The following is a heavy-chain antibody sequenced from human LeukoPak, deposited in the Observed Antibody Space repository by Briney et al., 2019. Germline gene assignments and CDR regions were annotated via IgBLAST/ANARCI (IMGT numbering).Heavy chain of an antibody. CDR1: GGSISSYY. V-gene: IGHV4-59*12. J-gene: IGHJ5*02. CDR2: ISYSGRT. Sequence: SETLSLTCIVSGGSISSYYWSWIRQPPGKGLEWIGYISYSGRTKYNPSLKSRVTMSVDTSKNQFSLKLNSVTAADTAVYYCARDYDVLTAYPPTQLFDPWGQGTLVTVSS. CDR3: ARDYDVLTAYPPTQLFDP. D-gene: IGHD3-9*01.